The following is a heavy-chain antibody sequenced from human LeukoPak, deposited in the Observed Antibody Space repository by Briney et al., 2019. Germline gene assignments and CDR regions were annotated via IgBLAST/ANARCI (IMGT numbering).Heavy chain of an antibody. D-gene: IGHD5-18*01. CDR2: ININEGP. V-gene: IGHV4-4*07. CDR3: ARDGNSYGPDFDY. Sequence: SETLSLTCTVSGGSISSYHWSWIRQPAGKGLEWISHININEGPKYNPSLRSRVTMSADTSRNQYSLKLSSVTAADTAVYYCARDGNSYGPDFDYWGQGTLVTVSS. CDR1: GGSISSYH. J-gene: IGHJ4*02.